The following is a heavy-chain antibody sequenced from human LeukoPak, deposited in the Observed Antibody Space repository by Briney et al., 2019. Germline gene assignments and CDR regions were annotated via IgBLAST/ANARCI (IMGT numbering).Heavy chain of an antibody. D-gene: IGHD6-13*01. J-gene: IGHJ4*02. CDR2: IWYDGSNK. Sequence: GSLRLSCAASGFSFGSYGMHWVRQAPGKGLEWLAVIWYDGSNKYYADSVKGRFTISRDNSKNTLYLQMNSLRAEDTAVYYCARPSSSWYPPYFDYWGQGTLVTVSS. V-gene: IGHV3-33*08. CDR3: ARPSSSWYPPYFDY. CDR1: GFSFGSYG.